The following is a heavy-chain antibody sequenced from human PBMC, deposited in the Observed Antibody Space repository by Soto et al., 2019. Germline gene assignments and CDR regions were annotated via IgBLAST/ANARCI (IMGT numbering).Heavy chain of an antibody. Sequence: SVSNAWMNWVRQAPGKGLEWVGRIKSKTDGGTTDYAAPVKGRFTISRDDSKHTLYLQMNSLKTEDTAVYYCTTDPYRRLLSYYFDYWGQGTLVTVSS. CDR1: SVSNAW. J-gene: IGHJ4*02. CDR2: IKSKTDGGTT. V-gene: IGHV3-15*07. CDR3: TTDPYRRLLSYYFDY. D-gene: IGHD2-21*01.